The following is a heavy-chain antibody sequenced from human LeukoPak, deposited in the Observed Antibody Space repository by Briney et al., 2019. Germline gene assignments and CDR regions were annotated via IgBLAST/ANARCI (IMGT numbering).Heavy chain of an antibody. V-gene: IGHV3-7*01. D-gene: IGHD2-2*01. CDR3: ARQIVVVPAASPFPPDV. J-gene: IGHJ6*04. CDR2: INQDGCEN. CDR1: GFTFSSYW. Sequence: GGSLSLSCAASGFTFSSYWMSWVRQPPGRGLEWVANINQDGCENYYVDSVKGRFTIFRDNAKNSLYLQMNGLRAEDTAVYYCARQIVVVPAASPFPPDVWGKGTTVTVSS.